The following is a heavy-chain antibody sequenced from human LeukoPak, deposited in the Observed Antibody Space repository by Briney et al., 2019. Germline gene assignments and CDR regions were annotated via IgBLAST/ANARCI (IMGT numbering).Heavy chain of an antibody. Sequence: GEALKISFKGSGYSFTNYWIGWGRQMPGKGVEWRGIIYPGDSDTRYSPSFEGQVTISADKSISTAYLQWSSLKASDTAMYYCARQSAIFMDFDYWGQGTRVTVSS. CDR3: ARQSAIFMDFDY. CDR2: IYPGDSDT. CDR1: GYSFTNYW. J-gene: IGHJ4*02. V-gene: IGHV5-51*01. D-gene: IGHD3-9*01.